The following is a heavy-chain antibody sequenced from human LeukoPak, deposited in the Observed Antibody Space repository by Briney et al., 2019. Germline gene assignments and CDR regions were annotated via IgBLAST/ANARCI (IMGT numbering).Heavy chain of an antibody. D-gene: IGHD2/OR15-2a*01. J-gene: IGHJ3*02. V-gene: IGHV4-38-2*01. CDR1: GYSISSAYY. Sequence: SSETLSLTCAVSGYSISSAYYWAWFRQPPGKGLGWFGSIYHSGSTYYNPSLKSRVTISLDTSKNQFSLKLSSVTAADTAVYYCARSGSSAFHGAFDIWGQGTMVTVSS. CDR3: ARSGSSAFHGAFDI. CDR2: IYHSGST.